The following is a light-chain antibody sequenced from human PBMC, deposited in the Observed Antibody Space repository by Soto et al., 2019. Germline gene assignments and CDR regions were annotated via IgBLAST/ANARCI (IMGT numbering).Light chain of an antibody. CDR3: QQYDKWPRT. V-gene: IGKV3-15*01. Sequence: EILMTQSPATLSVSPGERATLSCSASQNFGSTYLAWYQQKRGQAPRLLIYGASARATGIPDRFSGGGSGAEYTLTISSLQSEDFAVYYCQQYDKWPRTFGQGTKV. CDR2: GAS. CDR1: QNFGSTY. J-gene: IGKJ1*01.